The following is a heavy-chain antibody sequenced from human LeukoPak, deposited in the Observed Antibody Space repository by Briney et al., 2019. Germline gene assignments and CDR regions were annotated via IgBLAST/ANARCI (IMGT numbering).Heavy chain of an antibody. CDR2: IWYDGSNK. Sequence: GASLRLSCAASGFTFSSYGMHWVRQAPGKGLEWVAVIWYDGSNKYYADSVKGRFTISRDNSKNTLYLQMNSLRAEDTAMYYCARAISTTVYGMDVWGQGTTVTVSS. J-gene: IGHJ6*02. D-gene: IGHD4-11*01. CDR1: GFTFSSYG. CDR3: ARAISTTVYGMDV. V-gene: IGHV3-33*08.